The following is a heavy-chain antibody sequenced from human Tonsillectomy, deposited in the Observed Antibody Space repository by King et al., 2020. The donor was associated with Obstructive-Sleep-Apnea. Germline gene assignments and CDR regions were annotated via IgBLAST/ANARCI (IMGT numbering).Heavy chain of an antibody. CDR1: GFTFSSYA. CDR3: APGGGSSGWYGFDY. Sequence: VQLVESGGGVVQPGKPLTVSCAASGFTFSSYAMHWVRQAPGKGLEWGALISYDGSIKYYADPVKGRFTISRDNSKNTVYLHMNSLRADDTAVYYCAPGGGSSGWYGFDYWGQGTLVTVSS. J-gene: IGHJ4*02. V-gene: IGHV3-30*04. D-gene: IGHD6-19*01. CDR2: ISYDGSIK.